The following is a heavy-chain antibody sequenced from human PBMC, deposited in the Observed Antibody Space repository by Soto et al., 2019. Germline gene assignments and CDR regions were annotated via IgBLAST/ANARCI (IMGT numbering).Heavy chain of an antibody. CDR1: GGSISSYY. Sequence: PSETLSLTXTVSGGSISSYYWSWIRQPAGKGLEWIGRIYTSGSTNYNPSLESRVTMSVDTSKNQFSLKLSSVTAADTAVYYCARDRVRGVIKVHYYGMDVWGQGTTVTVSS. CDR3: ARDRVRGVIKVHYYGMDV. V-gene: IGHV4-4*07. CDR2: IYTSGST. J-gene: IGHJ6*02. D-gene: IGHD3-10*01.